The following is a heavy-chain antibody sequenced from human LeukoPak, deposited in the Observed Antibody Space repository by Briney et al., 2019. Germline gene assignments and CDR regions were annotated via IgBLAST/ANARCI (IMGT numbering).Heavy chain of an antibody. CDR2: IYTSGST. Sequence: SETLSPTCTVSGGSISSGSYYWSWIRQPAGKGLEWLGRIYTSGSTNYDPSLKSRVTISVDTSKNQFSLKLSSVTAADTAIYYCARRDGYNGGFDYWGQGTLVTVSS. CDR3: ARRDGYNGGFDY. D-gene: IGHD5-24*01. J-gene: IGHJ4*02. CDR1: GGSISSGSYY. V-gene: IGHV4-61*02.